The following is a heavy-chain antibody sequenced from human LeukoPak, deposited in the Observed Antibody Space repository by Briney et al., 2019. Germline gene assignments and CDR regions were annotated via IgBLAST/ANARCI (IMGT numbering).Heavy chain of an antibody. Sequence: TGGSLRLSCAASGFTFSSYAMSWVRQAPGKGLEWVSAISGSGGSTYYADSVKGRFTISRGNSKNTLYLQMNSLRAEDTAVYYCAKGDGDIVVVVAAYYFDYWGQGTLVTVSS. CDR3: AKGDGDIVVVVAAYYFDY. V-gene: IGHV3-23*01. CDR2: ISGSGGST. J-gene: IGHJ4*02. CDR1: GFTFSSYA. D-gene: IGHD2-15*01.